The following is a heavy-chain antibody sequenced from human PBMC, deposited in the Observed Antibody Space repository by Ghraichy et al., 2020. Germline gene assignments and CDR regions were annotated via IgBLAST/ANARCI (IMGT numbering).Heavy chain of an antibody. J-gene: IGHJ3*02. V-gene: IGHV3-7*01. CDR2: IKQDGSEK. CDR3: ARGRALYDAFDI. Sequence: GGSPRLSCAASGFTFSSHWMSWVRQASGKGLEWVANIKQDGSEKYNVDSGKGRFTISRDNAKNSLYLQMNSLRAEDTAVYYCARGRALYDAFDIWGQGTMVTVSS. CDR1: GFTFSSHW.